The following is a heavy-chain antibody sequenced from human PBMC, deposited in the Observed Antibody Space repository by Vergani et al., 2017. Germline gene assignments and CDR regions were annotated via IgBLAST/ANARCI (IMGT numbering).Heavy chain of an antibody. CDR2: ISYDGSNK. D-gene: IGHD5-12*01. CDR3: AKVTAFGGGYSGYD. V-gene: IGHV3-30*18. Sequence: QVQLVESGGGVVQPGRSLRLSCAASGFTFSSYGMHWVRQAPGKGLEWVAVISYDGSNKYYADSVKGRFTISRDNSKNTLYLQMNSLRAADTAVYYCAKVTAFGGGYSGYDWGQGTLVTVSA. CDR1: GFTFSSYG. J-gene: IGHJ4*02.